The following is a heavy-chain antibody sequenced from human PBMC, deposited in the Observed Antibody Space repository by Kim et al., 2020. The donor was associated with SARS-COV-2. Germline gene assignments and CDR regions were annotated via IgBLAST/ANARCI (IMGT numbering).Heavy chain of an antibody. CDR1: GFTFDDYA. V-gene: IGHV3-43D*03. J-gene: IGHJ6*02. D-gene: IGHD6-19*01. Sequence: GGSLRLSCAASGFTFDDYAMHWVRQAPGKGLEWVSLISWDGGRTYYADSVKGRFTISRDNSKNSLYLQRNSLRAEDTALYYCAKAQILAVADTYYGMDVWSQGATVPVSS. CDR3: AKAQILAVADTYYGMDV. CDR2: ISWDGGRT.